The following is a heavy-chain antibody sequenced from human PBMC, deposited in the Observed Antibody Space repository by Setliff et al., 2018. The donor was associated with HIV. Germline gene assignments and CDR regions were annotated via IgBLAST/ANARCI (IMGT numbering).Heavy chain of an antibody. Sequence: SETLSLTCAVYGGSFSGYYWSWIRQPPGEGLEWIGEIHHTGSTNYNPSLKSRVTISADTSKKHFSLKLSSVTAADTAVYYCARGNGYSYGLMSAFDIWGQGTMVTVSS. CDR2: IHHTGST. CDR1: GGSFSGYY. J-gene: IGHJ3*02. D-gene: IGHD5-18*01. V-gene: IGHV4-34*01. CDR3: ARGNGYSYGLMSAFDI.